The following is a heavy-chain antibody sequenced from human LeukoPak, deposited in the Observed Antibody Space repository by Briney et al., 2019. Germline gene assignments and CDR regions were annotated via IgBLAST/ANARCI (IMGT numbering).Heavy chain of an antibody. D-gene: IGHD5-12*01. CDR2: MNSDGSST. Sequence: GGSLRLSCAASGFTFSSYWMHWVRQAPGKGLVWVSRMNSDGSSTSYADSVKGRFIISRDNAKNTLYLQMNSLRAEDTAVYYCAREGDGYDYDHWGQGTLVTVSS. V-gene: IGHV3-74*01. CDR3: AREGDGYDYDH. J-gene: IGHJ4*02. CDR1: GFTFSSYW.